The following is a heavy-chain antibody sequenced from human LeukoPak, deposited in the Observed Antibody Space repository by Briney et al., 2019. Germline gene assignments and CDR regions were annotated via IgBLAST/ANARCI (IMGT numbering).Heavy chain of an antibody. Sequence: GGSLRLSCAASGFTFSNHWMHWVRQAQGKGLVWVSRIDERGSNAMYADSVKGRFSISRDNAKNTVNLQMNSLRAEDTGVYYCIRDEALWRLDYWGQGTLVTVSS. CDR3: IRDEALWRLDY. J-gene: IGHJ4*02. V-gene: IGHV3-74*03. CDR1: GFTFSNHW. D-gene: IGHD2-21*01. CDR2: IDERGSNA.